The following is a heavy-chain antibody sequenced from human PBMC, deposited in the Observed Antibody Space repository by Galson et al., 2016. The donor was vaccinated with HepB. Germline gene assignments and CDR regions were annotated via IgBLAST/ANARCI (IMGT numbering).Heavy chain of an antibody. Sequence: SLGLSCAASGFTFHNYAMSWFRQAPGKGLEWVGFIRSNGYGGTTEYAASARGTFSISRDDSKNIAYLQMNSLKTEDTAVYYCSRVVGLDYDFWSGYPDFDYWGQGALVTVSS. D-gene: IGHD3-3*01. CDR1: GFTFHNYA. V-gene: IGHV3-49*03. CDR2: IRSNGYGGTT. J-gene: IGHJ4*02. CDR3: SRVVGLDYDFWSGYPDFDY.